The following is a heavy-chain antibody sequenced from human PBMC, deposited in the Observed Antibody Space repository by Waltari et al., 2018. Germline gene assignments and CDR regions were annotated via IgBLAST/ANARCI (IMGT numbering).Heavy chain of an antibody. Sequence: QVQLQESGPGLVKPSQTLSLTCTVPGGSISSGSYYWSWIRPPAGKGLEWIGRIYTSGSTNYNPSRKSRVTIAVDTSKNQFSLKLSSVTAADTAVYYCARVSPYYYDSSGYYYYFDYWGQGTLVTVSS. CDR3: ARVSPYYYDSSGYYYYFDY. J-gene: IGHJ4*02. CDR1: GGSISSGSYY. CDR2: IYTSGST. V-gene: IGHV4-61*02. D-gene: IGHD3-22*01.